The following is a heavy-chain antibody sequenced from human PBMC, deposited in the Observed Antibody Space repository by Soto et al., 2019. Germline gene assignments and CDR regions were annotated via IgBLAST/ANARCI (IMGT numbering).Heavy chain of an antibody. V-gene: IGHV1-69*13. CDR1: GGTFSSYA. CDR3: ARNGGKRYYYYGMDV. D-gene: IGHD2-15*01. CDR2: IIPIFGTA. J-gene: IGHJ6*02. Sequence: SVKVSCKASGGTFSSYAISWVRQAPGQGLEWMGGIIPIFGTANYAQKFQVRVTITADESTSTAYMELSSLRSEDTAVYYCARNGGKRYYYYGMDVWGQGTTVTVSS.